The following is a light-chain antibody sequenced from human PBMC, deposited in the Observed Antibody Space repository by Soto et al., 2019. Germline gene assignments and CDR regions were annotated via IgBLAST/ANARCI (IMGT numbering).Light chain of an antibody. CDR1: QSVISN. CDR2: GAS. Sequence: EIMMTQSPATLSVSPGERATLSCRASQSVISNFAWYQQKPGQAPRLLIYGASTRATGIPARFSGSGSGTEFTLTISSLQSEDFAVYYCQQYNNWPPWTFGQGTKVDIK. J-gene: IGKJ1*01. V-gene: IGKV3-15*01. CDR3: QQYNNWPPWT.